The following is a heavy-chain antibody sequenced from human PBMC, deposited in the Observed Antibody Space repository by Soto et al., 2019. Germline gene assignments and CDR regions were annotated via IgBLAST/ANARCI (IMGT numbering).Heavy chain of an antibody. CDR1: GFTFDDYA. D-gene: IGHD6-13*01. CDR2: ISWNSGSI. V-gene: IGHV3-9*01. J-gene: IGHJ3*02. CDR3: AKDAPRAGIAAAGYAFDI. Sequence: GGSLRLSCAASGFTFDDYAMHWVRQAPGKGLEWVSGISWNSGSIGYADSVKGRFTISRDNAKNSLYLQMNSLRAEDTALYYCAKDAPRAGIAAAGYAFDIWGQGTMVTVSS.